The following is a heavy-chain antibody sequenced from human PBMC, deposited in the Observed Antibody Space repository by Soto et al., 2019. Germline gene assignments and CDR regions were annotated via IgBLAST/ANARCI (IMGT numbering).Heavy chain of an antibody. J-gene: IGHJ4*02. V-gene: IGHV4-59*04. Sequence: SETLSLTCTVSGDSISSYYWSWIRQPPGKGLEWIGYIYYSGSTYYNPSLKSRVSISVDTSKNQFSLKLSSVTAADTAVYYCGRHATILASAPGLYWGQGALVTVS. CDR1: GDSISSYY. CDR3: GRHATILASAPGLY. D-gene: IGHD3-3*02. CDR2: IYYSGST.